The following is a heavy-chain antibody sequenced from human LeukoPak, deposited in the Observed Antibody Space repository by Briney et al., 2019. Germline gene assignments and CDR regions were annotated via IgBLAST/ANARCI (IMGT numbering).Heavy chain of an antibody. CDR2: IYYGGIT. Sequence: AETLSLTCTVYADSIGSNYWSWIRHPPGEGLDWIGYIYYGGITNYNPSLKSRVTISLDTSKNQLSLRLTSVTAADTAIYYCARPSPEYYYGMDVWGQGTTVTVSS. V-gene: IGHV4-59*01. J-gene: IGHJ6*02. CDR3: ARPSPEYYYGMDV. CDR1: ADSIGSNY. D-gene: IGHD1-14*01.